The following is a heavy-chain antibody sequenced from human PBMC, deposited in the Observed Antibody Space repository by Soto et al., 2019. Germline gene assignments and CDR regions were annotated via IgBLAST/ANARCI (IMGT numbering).Heavy chain of an antibody. D-gene: IGHD2-15*01. CDR3: ARDFSMVVVAPGY. V-gene: IGHV4-30-2*01. CDR2: TYHSGNP. J-gene: IGHJ4*02. CDR1: GDTISTGGYS. Sequence: PSETLSLTCGVSGDTISTGGYSWAWIRQPPGKALEWIGHTYHSGNPYYNPSLKSRVIISVDRSKNQFSLKVSSVTAADTAVYYCARDFSMVVVAPGYWGQGTLVTVSS.